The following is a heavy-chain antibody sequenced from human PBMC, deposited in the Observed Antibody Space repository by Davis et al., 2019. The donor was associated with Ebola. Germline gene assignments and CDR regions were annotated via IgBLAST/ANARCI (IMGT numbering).Heavy chain of an antibody. Sequence: SETLSLTCAVSGGSISSSNWWSWVRQPPGKGLEWIGEIYHSGSTNYNPSLKSRVTISVDKSKNQFSLKLSSVTAADTAVYYCARAPRYIYCSSTSCRYYFDYWGQGTLVTVSS. CDR1: GGSISSSNW. D-gene: IGHD2-2*01. CDR3: ARAPRYIYCSSTSCRYYFDY. J-gene: IGHJ4*02. V-gene: IGHV4-4*02. CDR2: IYHSGST.